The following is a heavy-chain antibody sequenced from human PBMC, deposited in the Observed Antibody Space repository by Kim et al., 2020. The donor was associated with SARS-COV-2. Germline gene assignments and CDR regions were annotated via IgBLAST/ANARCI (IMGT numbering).Heavy chain of an antibody. D-gene: IGHD1-7*01. CDR2: ISGSGGST. V-gene: IGHV3-23*01. CDR1: GFTFSSYA. CDR3: AKGNNWNYRYIMDV. Sequence: GGSLRLSCAASGFTFSSYAMSWVRQAPGKGLEWVSAISGSGGSTYYADSVKGRFTISRDNSKNTLYLQMNSLRAEDTAVYYCAKGNNWNYRYIMDVWGQGTTVTVSS. J-gene: IGHJ6*02.